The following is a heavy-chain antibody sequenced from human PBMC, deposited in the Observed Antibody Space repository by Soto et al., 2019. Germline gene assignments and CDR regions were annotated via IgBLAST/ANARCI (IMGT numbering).Heavy chain of an antibody. D-gene: IGHD6-19*01. CDR1: GGSISSYY. CDR2: IYYSGST. J-gene: IGHJ4*02. CDR3: ARHSRQWLVKFDY. V-gene: IGHV4-59*08. Sequence: SETLSLTCTVSGGSISSYYWSWIRQPPGKGLEWIGYIYYSGSTNYNPSLKSRVTISVDTSKNQFSLKLSSVTAADTAVYYCARHSRQWLVKFDYWGQGTLVTVSS.